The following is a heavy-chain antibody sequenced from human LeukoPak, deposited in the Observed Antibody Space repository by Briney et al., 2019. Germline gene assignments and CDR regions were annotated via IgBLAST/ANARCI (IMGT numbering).Heavy chain of an antibody. CDR2: ISGSGGRT. CDR3: TKSSSSSDISGYNDY. D-gene: IGHD3-22*01. Sequence: PGGSLRLSCAASGFTFSTYAMGWVRQAPGKGLEWVSVISGSGGRTYYADSVKGQFTISRDNSKNTLYVQMNSLRAEDTAVYYCTKSSSSSDISGYNDYWGQGTLVTVSS. V-gene: IGHV3-23*01. J-gene: IGHJ4*02. CDR1: GFTFSTYA.